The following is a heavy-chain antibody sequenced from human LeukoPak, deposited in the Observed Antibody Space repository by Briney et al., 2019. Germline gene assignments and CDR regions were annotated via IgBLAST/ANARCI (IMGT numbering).Heavy chain of an antibody. CDR3: ARDLRGAGSSWYVFDY. CDR1: GYTFTSYG. J-gene: IGHJ4*02. Sequence: SVKVSCKASGYTFTSYGISWVRQAPGQGLEWMGRIIPILGIANYAQKFQGRVTITADKSTSTAYMELSSLRSEDTAVYYCARDLRGAGSSWYVFDYWGQGTLVTVSS. CDR2: IIPILGIA. V-gene: IGHV1-69*04. D-gene: IGHD6-13*01.